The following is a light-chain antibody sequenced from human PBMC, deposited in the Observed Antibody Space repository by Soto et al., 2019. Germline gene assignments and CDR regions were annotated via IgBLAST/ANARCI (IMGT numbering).Light chain of an antibody. CDR3: QQYDASHLT. V-gene: IGKV3-20*01. J-gene: IGKJ3*01. CDR1: PSLSSID. Sequence: EIVLTQSPGTLSLSPRERATLSCRASPSLSSIDLAWYQQKPGQSPRLLIYGASSRATGIPDRFSGSGSGKDFTLSISRLEPEDFAVYYCQQYDASHLTYGPGTKVDIK. CDR2: GAS.